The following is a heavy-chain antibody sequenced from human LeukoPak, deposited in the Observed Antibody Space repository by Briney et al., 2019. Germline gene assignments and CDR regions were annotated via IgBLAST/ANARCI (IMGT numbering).Heavy chain of an antibody. J-gene: IGHJ4*02. Sequence: GGSLRLSCAASGFTFSSYAMHWVRQAPGKGLEWVAVISYDGSSKYYADSVKGRFTISRDNSKNTLYLQMNSLRAEDTAVYYCARDVKTTITYYFDYWGQGTLVTVSS. V-gene: IGHV3-30*04. D-gene: IGHD1-14*01. CDR2: ISYDGSSK. CDR3: ARDVKTTITYYFDY. CDR1: GFTFSSYA.